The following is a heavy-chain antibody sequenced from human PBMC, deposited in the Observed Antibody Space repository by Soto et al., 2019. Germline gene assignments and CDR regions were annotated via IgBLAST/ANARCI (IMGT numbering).Heavy chain of an antibody. D-gene: IGHD3-3*02. CDR3: ARVTFTPNWFDS. Sequence: SETLSLTCTVSGDSISSPDYYWSWIRLAPGKGLELIGYVYYRGSIYYTPSFESRVSISVDTSKNQFSLRLTSVTAADSAMYFCARVTFTPNWFDSWGQGSLVTVSS. CDR2: VYYRGSI. CDR1: GDSISSPDYY. V-gene: IGHV4-30-4*01. J-gene: IGHJ5*01.